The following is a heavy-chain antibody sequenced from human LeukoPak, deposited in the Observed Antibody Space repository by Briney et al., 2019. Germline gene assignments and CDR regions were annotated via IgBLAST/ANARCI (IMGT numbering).Heavy chain of an antibody. V-gene: IGHV4-30-2*01. J-gene: IGHJ3*02. CDR2: IYHSGST. Sequence: SETLSLTCTVSGGSISSGGYYWSWIRQPPGKGLEWIGYIYHSGSTYYNPSLKSRVTISVDRSKNQFSLKLSSVTAADTAVYYCAREVVTEWDDAFDIWGQGTMVTVSS. CDR1: GGSISSGGYY. D-gene: IGHD4-23*01. CDR3: AREVVTEWDDAFDI.